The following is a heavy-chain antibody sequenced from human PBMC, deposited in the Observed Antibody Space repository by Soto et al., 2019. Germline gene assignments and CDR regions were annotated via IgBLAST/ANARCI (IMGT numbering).Heavy chain of an antibody. CDR1: GYTFSSYA. CDR3: ARGIAGYYYYGMDV. J-gene: IGHJ6*02. Sequence: GASVKVSCKASGYTFSSYAMPWVRQAPGQGLEWMGWINPNSGGTNYAQKFQGWVTMTRDTSISTAYMELSRLRSDDTAVYYCARGIAGYYYYGMDVWGQGTTVTVSS. V-gene: IGHV1-2*04. CDR2: INPNSGGT. D-gene: IGHD6-13*01.